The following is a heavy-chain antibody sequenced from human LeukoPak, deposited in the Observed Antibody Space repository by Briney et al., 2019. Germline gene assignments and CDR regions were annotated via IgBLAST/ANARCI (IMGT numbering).Heavy chain of an antibody. CDR1: GYTFITYY. J-gene: IGHJ3*02. Sequence: ASVRVSCKASGYTFITYYMHWVRQAPGQGLEWMGIINPNGGSTTYAQKFQGRVTMTRDMPTDTVYMELSSLRSEDTAVFYCARDLPYYDKSGYYYLGGAFDIWGQGTMDTVSS. V-gene: IGHV1-46*01. CDR3: ARDLPYYDKSGYYYLGGAFDI. D-gene: IGHD3-22*01. CDR2: INPNGGST.